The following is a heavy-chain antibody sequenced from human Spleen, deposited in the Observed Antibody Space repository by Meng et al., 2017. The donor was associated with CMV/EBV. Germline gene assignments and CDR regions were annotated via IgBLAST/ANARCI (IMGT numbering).Heavy chain of an antibody. V-gene: IGHV1-46*01. CDR3: ARGGRVVVAATSWFDP. Sequence: YTLSSYYIHWLLQAPGQGLEWMGIINPSGGSTSYAQKFQGRVTMTRDTSTSTVYMELSSLRSEDTAVYYCARGGRVVVAATSWFDPWGQGTLVTVSS. CDR2: INPSGGST. D-gene: IGHD2-15*01. J-gene: IGHJ5*02. CDR1: YTLSSYY.